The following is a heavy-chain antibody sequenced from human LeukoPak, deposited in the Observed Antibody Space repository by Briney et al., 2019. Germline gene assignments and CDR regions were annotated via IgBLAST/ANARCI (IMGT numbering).Heavy chain of an antibody. CDR3: ARADY. V-gene: IGHV3-48*03. CDR2: ISSGGSTI. J-gene: IGHJ4*02. CDR1: GFTFSDSE. Sequence: PGGSLRHSCAASGFTFSDSEMTWVRQAPGKGLEWVSYISSGGSTIYYADSVKGRFTISRDNAKNSLYLQMNSLRAEDTAVYYCARADYWGQGTLVTVSS.